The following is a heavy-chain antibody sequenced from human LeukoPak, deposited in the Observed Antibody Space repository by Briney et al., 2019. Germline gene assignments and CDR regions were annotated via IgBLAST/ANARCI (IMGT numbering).Heavy chain of an antibody. J-gene: IGHJ6*02. CDR3: ARVRCSGGSCYSYYYYGMDV. D-gene: IGHD2-15*01. V-gene: IGHV4-4*07. CDR1: GGSISSYY. CDR2: IYTSGST. Sequence: SETLSLTCTVSGGSISSYYWSWIRQPAGKGLEWIGRIYTSGSTNYNPSLKSRVTKSVDTSKNQFSLKLSSVTAADTAVYYCARVRCSGGSCYSYYYYGMDVWGQGTTVTVSS.